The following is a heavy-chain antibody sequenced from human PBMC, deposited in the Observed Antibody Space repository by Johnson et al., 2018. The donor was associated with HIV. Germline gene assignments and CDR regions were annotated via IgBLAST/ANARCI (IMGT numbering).Heavy chain of an antibody. CDR1: GFTFSSYG. J-gene: IGHJ3*02. V-gene: IGHV3-30*02. D-gene: IGHD6-19*01. CDR3: AKDRGSGWYWDAFDI. CDR2: IRYDGSNK. Sequence: QVQLVESGGGVVQPGGSLRLSCAASGFTFSSYGMHWVRQAPGKGLEWVAFIRYDGSNKYYADSVKGRFTISRDNYKNTLYLQMNSLRAEDTAVYYCAKDRGSGWYWDAFDIWGQGTMVTVSS.